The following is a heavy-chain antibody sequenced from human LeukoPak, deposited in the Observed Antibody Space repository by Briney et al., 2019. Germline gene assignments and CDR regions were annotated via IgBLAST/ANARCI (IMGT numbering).Heavy chain of an antibody. V-gene: IGHV1-2*02. Sequence: VASVKVSFKASGYTFTGYYLHWVRQAPGQGLEWMGWINPNSGGINYAQKFQGRVTMTRDTSISTAYMELSRLRSDDTAVYYCARDPGDYGGNRFDYWGQGTLVTISS. CDR1: GYTFTGYY. CDR2: INPNSGGI. CDR3: ARDPGDYGGNRFDY. D-gene: IGHD4-23*01. J-gene: IGHJ4*02.